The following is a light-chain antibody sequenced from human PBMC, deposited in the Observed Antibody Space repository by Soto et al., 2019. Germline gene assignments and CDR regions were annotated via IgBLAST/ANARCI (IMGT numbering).Light chain of an antibody. Sequence: EIVLTQSPGTLSLSPGERATLSCRASQSVRSSFLAWYQQKPGQAPSLLIYGASTRAPGIPDRFSGGESGTDFTLTISRLEPEDFAVYYCHQYGISPGTFGQGTKLEIK. CDR2: GAS. CDR1: QSVRSSF. J-gene: IGKJ2*01. CDR3: HQYGISPGT. V-gene: IGKV3-20*01.